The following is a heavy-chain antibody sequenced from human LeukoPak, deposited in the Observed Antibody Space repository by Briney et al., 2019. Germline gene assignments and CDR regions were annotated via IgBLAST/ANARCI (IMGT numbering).Heavy chain of an antibody. CDR2: IVVGSGNT. CDR3: AAFGTFSGSYQNFDY. V-gene: IGHV1-58*02. D-gene: IGHD1-26*01. Sequence: GTSVKVSCKASGFTFTSAAMQWVRQARGQRLEWIGWIVVGSGNTNYAQKFQERVTITRDMSTSTAYMELSSLRSEDTAVYYCAAFGTFSGSYQNFDYWGQGTLVTVSS. J-gene: IGHJ4*02. CDR1: GFTFTSAA.